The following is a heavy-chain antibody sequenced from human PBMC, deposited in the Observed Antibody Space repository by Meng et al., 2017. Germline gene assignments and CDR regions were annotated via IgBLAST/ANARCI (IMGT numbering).Heavy chain of an antibody. CDR3: ARDCSGGSCYSIGV. Sequence: QLRESGPGLVRPAETLSLTCTVSGGSVSSGSYYWSWIRQPPGKGLEWIGYIYYSGSTNYNPSLKSRVTISVDTSKNQFSLKLSSVTAADTAVYYCARDCSGGSCYSIGVWGQGTLVTVSS. CDR2: IYYSGST. J-gene: IGHJ4*02. CDR1: GGSVSSGSYY. V-gene: IGHV4-61*01. D-gene: IGHD2-15*01.